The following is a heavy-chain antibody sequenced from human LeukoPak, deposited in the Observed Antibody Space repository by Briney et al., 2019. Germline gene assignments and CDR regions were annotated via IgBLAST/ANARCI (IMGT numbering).Heavy chain of an antibody. D-gene: IGHD6-13*01. Sequence: GGSLRLSCAASGFTFSDYYMSWIRQAPGKGLEWVANIKQDGSEKYYVDSVKGRFTISRDNAKNSLYLQMNSLRAEDTAVYYCAREGYSSSWYYFDYWGQGTLVTVSS. V-gene: IGHV3-7*01. CDR3: AREGYSSSWYYFDY. CDR2: IKQDGSEK. J-gene: IGHJ4*02. CDR1: GFTFSDYY.